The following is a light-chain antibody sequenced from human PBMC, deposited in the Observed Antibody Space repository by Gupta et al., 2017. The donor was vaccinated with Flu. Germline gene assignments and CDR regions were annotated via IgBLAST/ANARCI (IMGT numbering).Light chain of an antibody. J-gene: IGLJ1*01. CDR1: SSDVGTSTF. CDR3: CSYRGTTKFV. Sequence: SVTISCTGTSSDVGTSTFDSWYQQHPGKGPKLMIFEDTQRPSGVAGRFSGSKSGNTASLTISDLQAEDEAEYYCCSYRGTTKFVFGTGTKVTV. V-gene: IGLV2-23*01. CDR2: EDT.